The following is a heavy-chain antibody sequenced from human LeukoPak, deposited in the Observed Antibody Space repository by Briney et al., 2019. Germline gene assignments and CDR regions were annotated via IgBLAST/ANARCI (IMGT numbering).Heavy chain of an antibody. Sequence: GGSLRLSCVASGFTFSTYSMNWVRQAPGKGLEWVSYISSSSNSIYYADSVKGRFTISRDNPQNSLYLQMNSLRDEDTAVYYCVRYSGSRNKVFDYWGQGALVTVSS. V-gene: IGHV3-48*02. CDR1: GFTFSTYS. CDR2: ISSSSNSI. D-gene: IGHD1-26*01. J-gene: IGHJ4*02. CDR3: VRYSGSRNKVFDY.